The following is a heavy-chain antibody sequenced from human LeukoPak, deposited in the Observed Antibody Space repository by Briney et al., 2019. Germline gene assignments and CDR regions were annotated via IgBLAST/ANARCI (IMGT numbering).Heavy chain of an antibody. Sequence: PGGSLRLSCAASGFTFSSYWMHWVRQAPGKGLMWVSRIKTDGSGTSYADSVKGRFTISRDNAKNTVYLQMNSLRVEDSAVYYCARTRDFDYWGQGTLVTVSS. J-gene: IGHJ4*02. CDR3: ARTRDFDY. CDR1: GFTFSSYW. V-gene: IGHV3-74*01. CDR2: IKTDGSGT.